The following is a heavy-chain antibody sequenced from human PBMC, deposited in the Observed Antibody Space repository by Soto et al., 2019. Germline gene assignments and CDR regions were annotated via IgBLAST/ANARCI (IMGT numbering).Heavy chain of an antibody. V-gene: IGHV1-69*01. Sequence: QVQLVQSGAEVKKPGSSVKVSCKASGGTFSNHAINWVRQAPGQGLEWMGGIVPIFGTANYAQKFQGRVTITADESTGTAYMELSSRRSEDTALYYCARWAGYCTSASCYTPLDYWGQGTLVTVSS. J-gene: IGHJ4*02. CDR1: GGTFSNHA. D-gene: IGHD2-2*02. CDR2: IVPIFGTA. CDR3: ARWAGYCTSASCYTPLDY.